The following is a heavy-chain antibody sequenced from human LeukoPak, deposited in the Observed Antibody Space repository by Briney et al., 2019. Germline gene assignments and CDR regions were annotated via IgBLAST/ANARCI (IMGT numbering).Heavy chain of an antibody. J-gene: IGHJ4*02. D-gene: IGHD3-10*01. V-gene: IGHV3-7*05. CDR2: IKQDGNEK. Sequence: PGGSLRLSCAASGFTLSSSRMSWVRQAPGKGLEWVANIKQDGNEKYYADSVKGRFTISRDNAKNSLYLQMNSLRAEDTAVYYCATIKVRANNYDTDGFEYWGQGTLVTVSS. CDR1: GFTLSSSR. CDR3: ATIKVRANNYDTDGFEY.